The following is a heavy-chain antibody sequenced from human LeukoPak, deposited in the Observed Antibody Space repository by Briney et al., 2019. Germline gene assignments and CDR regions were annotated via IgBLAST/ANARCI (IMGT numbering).Heavy chain of an antibody. CDR3: ARHPGGFGETNFDY. J-gene: IGHJ4*02. CDR1: GYTFTGYY. CDR2: INPNSGGT. V-gene: IGHV1-2*04. D-gene: IGHD3-10*01. Sequence: ASVKVSCKASGYTFTGYYMHWVRQAPGQGLEWMGWINPNSGGTNYAQKFQGWVTMTRDTSISTAYMELSRLRSDDTAVYYCARHPGGFGETNFDYWGQGTLVTVSS.